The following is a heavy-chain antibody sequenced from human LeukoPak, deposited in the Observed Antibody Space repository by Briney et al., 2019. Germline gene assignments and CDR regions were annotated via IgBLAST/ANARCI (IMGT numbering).Heavy chain of an antibody. Sequence: SSETLSLICTVSGGSISSFYWSWIRQPPGKGLEWIGYMSYSGSTNYNSALKSRVTISLDTSKNQFSLKLNSVTAADTAVYYCARARYVNSFYAFDIWGQGTLVTVSS. CDR1: GGSISSFY. CDR3: ARARYVNSFYAFDI. D-gene: IGHD3-9*01. V-gene: IGHV4-59*01. CDR2: MSYSGST. J-gene: IGHJ3*02.